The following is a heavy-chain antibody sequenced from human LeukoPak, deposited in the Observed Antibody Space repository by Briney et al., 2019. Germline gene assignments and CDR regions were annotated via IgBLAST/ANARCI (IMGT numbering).Heavy chain of an antibody. D-gene: IGHD1-14*01. CDR1: GYTFTDYY. J-gene: IGHJ4*02. V-gene: IGHV1-2*02. CDR2: INPKNGGT. Sequence: ASVKVSCKASGYTFTDYYLHWVRQAPGQGLEWMGWINPKNGGTNYGKKFQGRVNMTRDTSISTAYMDLSRLTSDDTAVYYCARGLTPPDSWGQGTLVTVST. CDR3: ARGLTPPDS.